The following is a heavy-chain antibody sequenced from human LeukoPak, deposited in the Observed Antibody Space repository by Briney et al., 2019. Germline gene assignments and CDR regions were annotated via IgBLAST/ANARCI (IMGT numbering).Heavy chain of an antibody. CDR3: AREIVFCSGGSCYLSWFDP. J-gene: IGHJ5*02. CDR1: GGSISSYY. CDR2: IYYSGST. D-gene: IGHD2-15*01. Sequence: SETLSLTCTVSGGSISSYYWSWIRQPPGKGLEWIGYIYYSGSTNYNPSLKSRVTISVDTSKNQFSLKLSSVTAADTAVYYCAREIVFCSGGSCYLSWFDPWGQGTLVTVSS. V-gene: IGHV4-59*01.